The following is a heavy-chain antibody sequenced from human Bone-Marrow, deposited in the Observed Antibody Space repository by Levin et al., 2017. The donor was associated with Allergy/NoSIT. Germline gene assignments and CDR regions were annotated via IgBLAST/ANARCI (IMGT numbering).Heavy chain of an antibody. D-gene: IGHD3-10*01. CDR3: AKDRDFYGSGSLGN. V-gene: IGHV3-23*01. CDR2: ISGSGDST. CDR1: GFTFSNYA. J-gene: IGHJ4*02. Sequence: GESLKISCAASGFTFSNYAMSWVRQAPGKGLEWVSGISGSGDSTSDGDSVKGRFTISSDNSKNTLYLQMNSLRAEDTAVYYCAKDRDFYGSGSLGNWGQRTLVTVSS.